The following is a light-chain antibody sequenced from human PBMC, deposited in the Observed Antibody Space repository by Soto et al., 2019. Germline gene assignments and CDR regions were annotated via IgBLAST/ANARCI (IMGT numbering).Light chain of an antibody. CDR1: QRISSN. CDR2: GAS. Sequence: EIVMTQSPDTLSVSPGERATLSCRASQRISSNLAWYQQKPGQAPRLLIYGASTRATGVPARFSGSGSETDFTLTISNLQSEDCAVYYCQQYNKWPPWTFGQGTKVDIK. CDR3: QQYNKWPPWT. J-gene: IGKJ1*01. V-gene: IGKV3D-15*01.